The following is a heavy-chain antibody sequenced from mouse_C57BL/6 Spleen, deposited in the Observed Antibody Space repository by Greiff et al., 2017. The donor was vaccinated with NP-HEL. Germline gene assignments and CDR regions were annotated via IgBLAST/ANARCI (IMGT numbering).Heavy chain of an antibody. CDR3: ARGVGYQAWFAY. V-gene: IGHV3-6*01. CDR2: ISYDGSN. CDR1: GYSITSGYY. J-gene: IGHJ3*01. D-gene: IGHD2-2*01. Sequence: EVKLQESGPGLVKPSQSLSLTCSVTGYSITSGYYWNWIRQFPGNKLEWMGYISYDGSNNYNPSLKNRISITRDTSKNQFFLKLNSVTTEDTATYYCARGVGYQAWFAYWGQGTLVTVSA.